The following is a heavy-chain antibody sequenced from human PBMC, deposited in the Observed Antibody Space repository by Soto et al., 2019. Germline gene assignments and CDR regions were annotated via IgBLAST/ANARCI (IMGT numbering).Heavy chain of an antibody. CDR2: ISSSSSYI. Sequence: GGSLRLSCAASGFTFSSYSMNWVRQAPGKGLEWVSSISSSSSYIYYADSVKGRFTISRDNAKNSLYLQMNSLRAEDTAVYYCARYSGYDQLRGDFDYWGQGTLVTVSS. CDR3: ARYSGYDQLRGDFDY. V-gene: IGHV3-21*01. J-gene: IGHJ4*02. CDR1: GFTFSSYS. D-gene: IGHD5-12*01.